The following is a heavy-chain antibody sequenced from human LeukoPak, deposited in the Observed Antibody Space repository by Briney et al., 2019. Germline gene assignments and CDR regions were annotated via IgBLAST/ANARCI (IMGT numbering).Heavy chain of an antibody. V-gene: IGHV4-39*07. Sequence: SETLSLTCTLSGGSISSSNYYWGWIRQPPGKGLEWIGSIYYSGSTSYNPSLKSRVTISVDTSKNQFSLKVSSVTAADTAVYYCARNFSSGLFDYWGQGTLVTVSS. D-gene: IGHD6-19*01. CDR2: IYYSGST. CDR3: ARNFSSGLFDY. CDR1: GGSISSSNYY. J-gene: IGHJ4*02.